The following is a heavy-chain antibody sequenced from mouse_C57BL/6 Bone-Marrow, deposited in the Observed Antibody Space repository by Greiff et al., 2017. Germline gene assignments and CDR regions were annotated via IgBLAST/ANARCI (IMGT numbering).Heavy chain of an antibody. J-gene: IGHJ1*03. CDR1: GVDFSRYW. Sequence: AASGVDFSRYWMSWVRRAPGKGLEWIGEINPDSSTINYAPSLKDKFIISRDNAKNTLYLQMSKVRSEDTALYYCAREDGSSYWYFDVWGTGTTVTVSS. V-gene: IGHV4-1*01. CDR2: INPDSSTI. D-gene: IGHD1-1*01. CDR3: AREDGSSYWYFDV.